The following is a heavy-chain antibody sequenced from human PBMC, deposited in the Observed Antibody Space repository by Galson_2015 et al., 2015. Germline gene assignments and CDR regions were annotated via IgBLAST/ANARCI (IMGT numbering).Heavy chain of an antibody. V-gene: IGHV3-23*01. D-gene: IGHD2-21*01. J-gene: IGHJ4*02. Sequence: SLRLSCAASGFTFSSYVMSWVRQAPGKGLEWVSAISGIGGSTYYADSVKGRFTISRDNSKNTLYLQMNSLRAEDTAEYYCTKTDRLWGHDYWGQGTLVIVSS. CDR2: ISGIGGST. CDR1: GFTFSSYV. CDR3: TKTDRLWGHDY.